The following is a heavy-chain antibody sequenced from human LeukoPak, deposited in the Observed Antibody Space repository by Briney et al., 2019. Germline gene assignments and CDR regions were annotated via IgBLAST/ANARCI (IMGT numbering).Heavy chain of an antibody. CDR2: ISSSSSYI. D-gene: IGHD2-2*01. CDR1: EFTFSNFA. Sequence: GGSLRLSCAASEFTFSNFAMSWVRQAPGKGLEWVSSISSSSSYIDYTESVKGRFTISRDNAKNSLYLQMNSLRAEDTAVYYCARDGADCSSTRCYENYYYYGMDVWGQGTTVTVSS. V-gene: IGHV3-21*01. CDR3: ARDGADCSSTRCYENYYYYGMDV. J-gene: IGHJ6*02.